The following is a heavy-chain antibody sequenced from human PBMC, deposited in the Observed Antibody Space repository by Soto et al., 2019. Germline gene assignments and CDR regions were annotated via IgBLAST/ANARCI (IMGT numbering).Heavy chain of an antibody. J-gene: IGHJ3*02. Sequence: GGSLRLSCAASGFTFSSYAMSWVRQAPGKGLEWVSAISGSGGSTYYADSVKGRFTISRDNSKNTLYLQMHSLRAEDTAVYYCAKAHPYFDWLLSGDAFDIWGQGTMVTVSS. V-gene: IGHV3-23*01. CDR2: ISGSGGST. CDR3: AKAHPYFDWLLSGDAFDI. CDR1: GFTFSSYA. D-gene: IGHD3-9*01.